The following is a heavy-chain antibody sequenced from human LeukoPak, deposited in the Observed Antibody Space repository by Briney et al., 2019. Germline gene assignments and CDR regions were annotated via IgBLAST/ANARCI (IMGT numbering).Heavy chain of an antibody. CDR1: GDSIRSSY. CDR2: INYGGSA. CDR3: ARERGGHRTGQFDQ. Sequence: SETLSLTCTVSGDSIRSSYWSWIRQPPGETLEWVSYINYGGSATYNPPSKNRGSMSVDTSKNQLSLRLNSVTAADTAIYYCARERGGHRTGQFDQWGQGILVTVSS. J-gene: IGHJ4*02. V-gene: IGHV4-59*01. D-gene: IGHD1-1*01.